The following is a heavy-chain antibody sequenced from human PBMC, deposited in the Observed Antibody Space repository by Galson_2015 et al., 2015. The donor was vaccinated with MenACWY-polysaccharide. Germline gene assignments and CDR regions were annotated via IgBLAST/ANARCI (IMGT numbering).Heavy chain of an antibody. V-gene: IGHV3-7*01. CDR2: IKKDGSEK. CDR3: ARGLYGMDV. CDR1: GFTFSSYW. J-gene: IGHJ6*02. Sequence: SLRLSCASSGFTFSSYWMTWVRQAPGKGLEWVANIKKDGSEKYDVDSVKGRFTISRDNSKNSLYLQMHSLTAEDTAVHSCARGLYGMDVWGQGTTVTVSS.